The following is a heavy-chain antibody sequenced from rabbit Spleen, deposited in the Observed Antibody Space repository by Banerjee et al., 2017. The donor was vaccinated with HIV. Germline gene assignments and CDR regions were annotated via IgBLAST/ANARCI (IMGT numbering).Heavy chain of an antibody. CDR3: TRDSPADGAPYNL. J-gene: IGHJ4*01. CDR2: IYNGDGST. D-gene: IGHD2-1*01. V-gene: IGHV1S47*01. Sequence: EESGGGLVKPGASLTLTCKASGFSLSSRYWICWVRQAPGKGLEWIGCIYNGDGSTYYASWVNGRFTISRSTSLNTVTLQMTSLTAADTATYFCTRDSPADGAPYNLWGPGTLVTVS. CDR1: GFSLSSRYW.